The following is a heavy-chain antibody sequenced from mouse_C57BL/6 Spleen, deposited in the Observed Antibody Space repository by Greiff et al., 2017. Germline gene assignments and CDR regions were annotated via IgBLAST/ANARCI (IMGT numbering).Heavy chain of an antibody. CDR1: GYSFTGYY. CDR3: AIGLGGRDWYFDV. D-gene: IGHD3-3*01. CDR2: INPSTGGT. Sequence: EVQLQESGPELVKPGASVKISCKASGYSFTGYYMNWVKQSPEKSLEWIGEINPSTGGTTYNQKFKAKATLTVDKSSSTAYMQLKSLTSEDSAVYYCAIGLGGRDWYFDVWGTGTTVTVSS. V-gene: IGHV1-42*01. J-gene: IGHJ1*03.